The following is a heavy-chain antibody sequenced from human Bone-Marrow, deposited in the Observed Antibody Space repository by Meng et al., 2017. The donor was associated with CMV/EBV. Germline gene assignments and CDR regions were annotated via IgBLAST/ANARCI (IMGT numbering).Heavy chain of an antibody. CDR3: AREGIDYDILTGYRYYFDN. J-gene: IGHJ4*02. Sequence: LRLSRTASGGSISSYYWSWIRQPPGKGLEWIGYIYYSGSTNYNPSLKSRVTISVDTSKNQFSLKLSSVTAADTAVYYCAREGIDYDILTGYRYYFDNWGQGTLVTVSS. CDR2: IYYSGST. D-gene: IGHD3-9*01. CDR1: GGSISSYY. V-gene: IGHV4-59*01.